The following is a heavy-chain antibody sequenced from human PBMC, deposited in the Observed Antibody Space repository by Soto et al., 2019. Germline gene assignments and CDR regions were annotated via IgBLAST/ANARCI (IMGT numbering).Heavy chain of an antibody. CDR3: ARKGYYYDSSGPNAFDI. J-gene: IGHJ3*02. CDR2: IYSGGST. Sequence: QAGGSLRLSCAASGFTVSSNYMSWVRQAPGKGLEWVSVIYSGGSTYYADSVKGRFTISRDNSKNTLYLQMNSLRAEDTAVYYCARKGYYYDSSGPNAFDIWGQGTMVTVSS. D-gene: IGHD3-22*01. CDR1: GFTVSSNY. V-gene: IGHV3-53*01.